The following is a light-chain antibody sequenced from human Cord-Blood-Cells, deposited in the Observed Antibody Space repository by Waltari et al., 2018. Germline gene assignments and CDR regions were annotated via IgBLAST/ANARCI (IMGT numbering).Light chain of an antibody. V-gene: IGKV1-39*01. CDR2: AAS. J-gene: IGKJ4*01. Sequence: DIQMTQSPSSLSASVGDRVTITCRGSQSISSYLNWYQQKPGKAPKLLIYAASSLQSGVPSRFSGSGSGTDFTLTISSLQPEDFATYYCQQSYSILTFGGGTKVRSN. CDR1: QSISSY. CDR3: QQSYSILT.